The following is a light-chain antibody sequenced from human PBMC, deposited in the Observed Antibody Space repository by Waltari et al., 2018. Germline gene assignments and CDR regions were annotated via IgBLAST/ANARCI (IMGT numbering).Light chain of an antibody. J-gene: IGKJ1*01. CDR2: WAS. CDR3: QQYANTPRT. CDR1: QSVLYSPNNKNY. V-gene: IGKV4-1*01. Sequence: DIVMTQSPDSLAVSLGERATVNCKSGQSVLYSPNNKNYLAWYQQKPGQPPKLLIYWASTRESGVPDRFSGSGSGTDFTLTISSLQAEDVAVYYCQQYANTPRTFGQGTTVEIK.